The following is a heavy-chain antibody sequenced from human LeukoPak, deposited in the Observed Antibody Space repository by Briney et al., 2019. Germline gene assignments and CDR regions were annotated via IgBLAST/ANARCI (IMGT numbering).Heavy chain of an antibody. D-gene: IGHD2-2*01. J-gene: IGHJ4*02. CDR2: IKPDGSET. V-gene: IGHV3-7*01. Sequence: PGGSLRLSCAASGFTFSRYWMNWVRQAPGRGLEWVANIKPDGSETYYVDSVKGRFTISRDNAKDSLFLQMSTLRFDDTAVYYCLASADVGWGQGTLVTVSS. CDR3: LASADVG. CDR1: GFTFSRYW.